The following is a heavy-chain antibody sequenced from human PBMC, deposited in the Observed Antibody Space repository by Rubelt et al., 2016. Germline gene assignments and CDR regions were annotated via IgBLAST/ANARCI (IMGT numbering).Heavy chain of an antibody. Sequence: QVQLVQSGAEVKKPGASVKVSCKASGYTFTSYYMHWVRQAPGQGLAWMGIITPSGGSTSYAQKFQGRVTMTRDTSTSTVYMELSSLRSEDTAVYYCARSPRYDFEDNWFDPWGQGTLVTVSS. D-gene: IGHD3-3*01. J-gene: IGHJ5*02. CDR2: ITPSGGST. CDR3: ARSPRYDFEDNWFDP. V-gene: IGHV1-46*01. CDR1: GYTFTSYY.